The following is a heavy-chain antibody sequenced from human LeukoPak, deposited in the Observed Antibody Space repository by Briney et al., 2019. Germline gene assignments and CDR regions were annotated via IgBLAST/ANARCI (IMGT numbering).Heavy chain of an antibody. CDR3: ARDPSYDYPLSSGAFDI. D-gene: IGHD5-12*01. J-gene: IGHJ3*02. CDR2: MNPNSGNT. Sequence: ASVKVSCKASGYTFTSYDINWVRQATGQGLEWMGWMNPNSGNTGYAQKFQGRVTMTRNTSISTAYMELSSLRSEDTAVYYCARDPSYDYPLSSGAFDIWGQGTMVTVSS. V-gene: IGHV1-8*01. CDR1: GYTFTSYD.